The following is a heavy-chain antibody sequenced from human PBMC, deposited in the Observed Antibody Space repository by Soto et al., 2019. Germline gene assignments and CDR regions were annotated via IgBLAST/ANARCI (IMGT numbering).Heavy chain of an antibody. J-gene: IGHJ1*01. D-gene: IGHD3-9*01. V-gene: IGHV1-18*01. CDR2: ISAYNGNT. CDR3: ARGLSDILRYFEWATEYFQH. CDR1: GYRFTSYG. Sequence: ASVKVSCKASGYRFTSYGIGWVRQAPGQGLEWMGWISAYNGNTNYAQKFQGRVTITRDTSASTAYMELSSLRSEDTAVYYCARGLSDILRYFEWATEYFQHWGQGTLVTVSS.